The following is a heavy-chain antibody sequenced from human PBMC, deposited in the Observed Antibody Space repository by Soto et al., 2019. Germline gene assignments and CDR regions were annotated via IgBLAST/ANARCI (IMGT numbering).Heavy chain of an antibody. CDR3: ARGSSGDYGDY. CDR2: IIPIFGTA. CDR1: GGTFSSYA. D-gene: IGHD4-17*01. J-gene: IGHJ4*01. V-gene: IGHV1-69*06. Sequence: QVQLLQSGAEVKKPGPSVKVSCKASGGTFSSYAISWVRQAPGQGLEWMGGIIPIFGTANYAQKAQGRVTITADTSTRTDYIELSSMRSEDSAVYYCARGSSGDYGDYWGPGTLVSVSS.